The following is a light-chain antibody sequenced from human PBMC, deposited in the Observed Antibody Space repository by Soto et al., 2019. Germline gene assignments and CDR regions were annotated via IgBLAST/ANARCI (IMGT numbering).Light chain of an antibody. CDR1: QSVSSN. V-gene: IGKV3-20*01. CDR3: QQYGSSPRT. J-gene: IGKJ1*01. CDR2: GAF. Sequence: IVMTQSPATLSVSPGERATLSCRASQSVSSNLAWYQQKPGQAPRLLIYGAFKRATGIPDRFSGSGSGTDFTLTISRMEPEDFAVYCCQQYGSSPRTFGQGTKGDIK.